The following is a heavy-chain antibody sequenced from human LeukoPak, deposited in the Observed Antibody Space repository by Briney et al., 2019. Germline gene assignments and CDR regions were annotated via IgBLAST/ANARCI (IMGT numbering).Heavy chain of an antibody. CDR1: GFTFSSYA. CDR3: ARGPRFTMVRGTAYFYYYYYMDV. J-gene: IGHJ6*03. D-gene: IGHD3-10*01. V-gene: IGHV4-34*01. Sequence: PGGSLRLSCAASGFTFSSYAMSWVRQPPGKGLEWIGEINHSGSTNYNPSLKSRVTISVDTSKNQFSLKLSSVTAADTAVYYCARGPRFTMVRGTAYFYYYYYMDVWGKGTTVTVSS. CDR2: INHSGST.